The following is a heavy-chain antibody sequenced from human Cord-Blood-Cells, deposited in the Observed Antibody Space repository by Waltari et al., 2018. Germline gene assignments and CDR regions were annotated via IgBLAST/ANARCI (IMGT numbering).Heavy chain of an antibody. V-gene: IGHV1-2*02. CDR1: GYTFTGYY. Sequence: QVQLVQSGAEVKKPGASVKVSCKASGYTFTGYYMHWVRQAPGQGLEWRGWINPNSGGTNYAQKFQGRVTMTRDTSISTAYMELSRLRSDDTAVYYCARVYCSSTSCYSSAFDIWGQGTMVTVSS. J-gene: IGHJ3*02. D-gene: IGHD2-2*02. CDR2: INPNSGGT. CDR3: ARVYCSSTSCYSSAFDI.